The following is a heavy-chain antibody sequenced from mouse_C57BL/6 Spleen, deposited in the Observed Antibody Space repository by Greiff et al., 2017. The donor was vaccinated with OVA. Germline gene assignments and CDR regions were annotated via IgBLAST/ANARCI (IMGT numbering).Heavy chain of an antibody. CDR2: IDPSDSET. Sequence: VKLQQPGAELVRPGSSVKLSCKASGYTFTSYWMHWVKQRPIQGLEWIGNIDPSDSETHYNQKFKDKATLTVDKSSSTAYMQLSSLTSEDSAVYYCARGAPHWYFDVWGTGTTVTVSS. J-gene: IGHJ1*03. CDR1: GYTFTSYW. CDR3: ARGAPHWYFDV. V-gene: IGHV1-52*01.